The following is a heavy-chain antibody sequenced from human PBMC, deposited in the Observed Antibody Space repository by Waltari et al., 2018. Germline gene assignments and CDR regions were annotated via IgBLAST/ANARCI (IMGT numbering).Heavy chain of an antibody. D-gene: IGHD1-1*01. V-gene: IGHV1-3*01. Sequence: QVQLVQSGAEVKKPGASVKVSCKASGYTFTSYAMHWVRQAPGQRLEWMGWINAGNGNTKYSQKSQGRVTITRDTSASTAYMELSSLRSEDTAVYYCARATTLPLYYYYGMDVWGQGTTVTVSS. CDR2: INAGNGNT. CDR1: GYTFTSYA. J-gene: IGHJ6*02. CDR3: ARATTLPLYYYYGMDV.